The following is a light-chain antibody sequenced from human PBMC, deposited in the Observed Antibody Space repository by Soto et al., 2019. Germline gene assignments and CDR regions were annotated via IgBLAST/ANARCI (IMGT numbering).Light chain of an antibody. Sequence: EIVLTQSPGTQPSPPGERATLSCRASHSVSSSYLAWYQQKPGQAPRLLIYGASSRATGIPDRFSGSGSGTDFSLTISRLEPEDFAVYYCQQYGSSPPITFGQGTRLEIK. CDR3: QQYGSSPPIT. J-gene: IGKJ5*01. CDR2: GAS. CDR1: HSVSSSY. V-gene: IGKV3-20*01.